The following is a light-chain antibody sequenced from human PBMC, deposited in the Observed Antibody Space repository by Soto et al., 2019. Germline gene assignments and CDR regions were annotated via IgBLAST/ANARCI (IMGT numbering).Light chain of an antibody. J-gene: IGKJ1*01. CDR2: GAS. CDR1: QSIASY. Sequence: DIQMTQSPSSLSASVGDRVTITCRTSQSIASYLNWYQQKPGKAPKLLIYGASSLQTGVPSRFSGSGSGTDFTLTISSLQPEDFATYYCQQSYSTPWTFGQGTKVDI. V-gene: IGKV1-39*01. CDR3: QQSYSTPWT.